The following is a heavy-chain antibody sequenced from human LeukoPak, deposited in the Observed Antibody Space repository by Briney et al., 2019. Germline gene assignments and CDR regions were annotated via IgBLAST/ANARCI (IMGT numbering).Heavy chain of an antibody. CDR2: ISGSGGST. Sequence: GGSLRLSCAASGFTFSSYAMSWVRQVPGKGLEWVSSISGSGGSTYYADSVKGRFTISRDNSKNTLYLQMNSLRAEDTALYYCAEWNSVYWYFDLWGRRTLVTVSS. CDR1: GFTFSSYA. CDR3: AEWNSVYWYFDL. V-gene: IGHV3-23*01. D-gene: IGHD1-1*01. J-gene: IGHJ2*01.